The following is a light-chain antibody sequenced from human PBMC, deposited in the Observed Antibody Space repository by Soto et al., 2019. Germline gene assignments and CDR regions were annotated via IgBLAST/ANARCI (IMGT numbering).Light chain of an antibody. CDR1: QSVSNNY. J-gene: IGKJ1*01. CDR2: AIS. CDR3: QQHSNSPWT. Sequence: EIVPTQSPGTLSLSPGETAALSCRASQSVSNNYLVWYRQKPGQAPRLLIYAISSRAAGIPDRFSGSGSGTDFTLTITRLEPEDSAVYYCQQHSNSPWTFGQGTRVEI. V-gene: IGKV3-20*01.